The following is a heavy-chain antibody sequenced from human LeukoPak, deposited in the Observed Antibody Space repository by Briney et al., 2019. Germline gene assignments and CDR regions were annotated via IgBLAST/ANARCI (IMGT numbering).Heavy chain of an antibody. CDR1: GFTLKNFA. CDR2: IRDRSDGQTT. CDR3: TRSAGYGFDY. Sequence: GGSLRLSCADSGFTLKNFALHWVRQAPGKGLEWVGRIRDRSDGQTTAYAESVKGRFTISRDDSKNTAYLHMHNMKSDDTAMYFCTRSAGYGFDYWGQGTPAAVSS. J-gene: IGHJ4*02. V-gene: IGHV3-73*01. D-gene: IGHD6-13*01.